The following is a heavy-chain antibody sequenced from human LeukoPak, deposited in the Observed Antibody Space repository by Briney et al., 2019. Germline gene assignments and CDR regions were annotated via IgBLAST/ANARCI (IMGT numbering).Heavy chain of an antibody. D-gene: IGHD2-8*02. Sequence: GGSLRLSCAASGFTFSSYSMNWVRQAPGKGLEWVSSISSSSSYIYYADSVKGRFTISRDNAKNSLYLQMNSLRAEDTAVYYCARVGPMGRGVCQFDYWGQGTLVTVSS. CDR2: ISSSSSYI. CDR1: GFTFSSYS. J-gene: IGHJ4*02. CDR3: ARVGPMGRGVCQFDY. V-gene: IGHV3-21*01.